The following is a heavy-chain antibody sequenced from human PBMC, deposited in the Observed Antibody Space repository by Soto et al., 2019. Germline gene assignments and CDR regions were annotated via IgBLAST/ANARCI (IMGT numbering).Heavy chain of an antibody. CDR3: AHTQPPRWLVPNFFAY. CDR1: GFSLSTSGVG. J-gene: IGHJ4*02. D-gene: IGHD6-19*01. V-gene: IGHV2-5*02. CDR2: IYWDDDK. Sequence: SGPTLVNPTQTLTLTCTFSGFSLSTSGVGVGWIRQPPGKALEWLALIYWDDDKRYSPSLKSRLTITKDTSKNQVVLTMTNMDPVDTATYYCAHTQPPRWLVPNFFAYCGQGTLVTVSS.